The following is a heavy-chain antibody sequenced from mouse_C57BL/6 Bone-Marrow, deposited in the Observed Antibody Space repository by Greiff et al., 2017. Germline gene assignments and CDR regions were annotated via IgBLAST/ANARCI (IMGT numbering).Heavy chain of an antibody. CDR1: GFNIKDDY. Sequence: VQLKESGAELVRPGASVKLSCTASGFNIKDDYIHWVKQRPEQGLEWIGWIDPEIGDTEYASKFQGKATITSDTSSNTAYLQLSSLTSEDTAVYYCSSFDGNYLDFWGQGTPLTVAS. D-gene: IGHD2-3*01. J-gene: IGHJ2*01. CDR2: IDPEIGDT. CDR3: SSFDGNYLDF. V-gene: IGHV14-4*01.